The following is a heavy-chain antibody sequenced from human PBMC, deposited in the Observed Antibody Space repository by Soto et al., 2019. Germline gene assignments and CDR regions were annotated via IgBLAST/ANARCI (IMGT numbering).Heavy chain of an antibody. V-gene: IGHV3-23*01. CDR3: AKDGRQGAPPHDYYYYGMDV. CDR1: GFTFSSYA. J-gene: IGHJ6*02. CDR2: ISGSGGSP. Sequence: GGSLRLSCAASGFTFSSYAMSWVRQAPGKGLEWVSAISGSGGSPYYADSVKGRFTICRDNSKNKLYLKMNSLRAEDTAVYYCAKDGRQGAPPHDYYYYGMDVWGQGTTVTVSS.